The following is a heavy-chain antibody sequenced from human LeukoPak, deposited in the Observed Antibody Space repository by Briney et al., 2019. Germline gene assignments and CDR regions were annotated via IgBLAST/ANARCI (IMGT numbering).Heavy chain of an antibody. CDR2: IYTSGST. J-gene: IGHJ5*02. CDR3: ARSRYCSSTSCYNRNWFDP. Sequence: SETLSLTCTVSSGSISSYYWSWIRQPAGKGLEWIGRIYTSGSTNYNPSLKSRVTMSVDTSKNHFSLKLSSVTAADTAVYYCARSRYCSSTSCYNRNWFDPWGQGTLVTVSS. D-gene: IGHD2-2*02. CDR1: SGSISSYY. V-gene: IGHV4-4*07.